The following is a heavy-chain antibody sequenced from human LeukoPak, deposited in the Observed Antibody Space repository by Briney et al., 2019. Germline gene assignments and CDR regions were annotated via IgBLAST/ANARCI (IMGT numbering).Heavy chain of an antibody. CDR1: GFTFSSYA. D-gene: IGHD5-24*01. CDR2: VNSNGVST. CDR3: VKDRDRNLARVKFDY. J-gene: IGHJ4*02. V-gene: IGHV3-64D*06. Sequence: PGGSLRLSCSASGFTFSSYALHWVRQAPGKGLEYVSGVNSNGVSTNYADSVKGRITISRDNSNNTLHLQMSSLRGEDTAVYYCVKDRDRNLARVKFDYWGQGTLVTVSS.